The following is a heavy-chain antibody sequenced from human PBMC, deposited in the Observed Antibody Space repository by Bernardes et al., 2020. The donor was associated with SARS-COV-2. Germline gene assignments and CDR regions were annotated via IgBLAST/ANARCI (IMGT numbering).Heavy chain of an antibody. Sequence: GSLRLSCAASGFTFSRYWMSWVRQAPGKGLEWVANIKQDGSEKYYVDSVKGRFTISRDNAKNTLYLQMNSLRAEDTAVYYCARIRGFYGMDVWGQGTTVTVSS. CDR2: IKQDGSEK. D-gene: IGHD3-10*01. V-gene: IGHV3-7*03. CDR3: ARIRGFYGMDV. CDR1: GFTFSRYW. J-gene: IGHJ6*02.